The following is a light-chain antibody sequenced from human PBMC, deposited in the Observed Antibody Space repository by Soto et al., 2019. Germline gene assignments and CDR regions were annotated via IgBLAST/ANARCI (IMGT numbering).Light chain of an antibody. CDR2: SVS. CDR3: ISYTFSRSYV. J-gene: IGLJ1*01. CDR1: SSDIGTYDH. Sequence: QSVLTQPASVSGSPGQSITISCSGTSSDIGTYDHVAWFQQFPGKTPKLMIYSVSNRPSGVSYRFSGSKSGNTASLTISGLQAEDEADYYCISYTFSRSYVFGTGTKLTVL. V-gene: IGLV2-14*01.